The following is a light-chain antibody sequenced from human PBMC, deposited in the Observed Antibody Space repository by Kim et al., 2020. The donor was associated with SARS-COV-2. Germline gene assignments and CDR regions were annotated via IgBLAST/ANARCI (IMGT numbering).Light chain of an antibody. CDR2: GAS. CDR3: QQYGSSHLT. Sequence: SPGERATLSCRASQSVSSSYLAWYQQKPGQAPRLLIYGASSRATGIPDRFSGSGSGTDFTLTINRLEPEDFAVYYCQQYGSSHLTFGGGTKVDIK. J-gene: IGKJ4*01. CDR1: QSVSSSY. V-gene: IGKV3-20*01.